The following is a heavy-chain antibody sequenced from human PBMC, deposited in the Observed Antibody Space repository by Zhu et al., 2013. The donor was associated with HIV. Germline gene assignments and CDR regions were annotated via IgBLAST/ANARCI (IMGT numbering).Heavy chain of an antibody. D-gene: IGHD2-21*02. V-gene: IGHV1-2*02. CDR1: GYTFTGYF. CDR3: ARGDSADS. Sequence: QVQLVQSGAEVKKPGASVKVSCKTSGYTFTGYFIHWIQQAPGQGFEWMGWTNFNNGVTKYAQKFQGRVTMTGDTSISTAFMELTSLTSDDTAIYFCARGDSADSWGQGTLVTVSS. J-gene: IGHJ4*02. CDR2: TNFNNGVT.